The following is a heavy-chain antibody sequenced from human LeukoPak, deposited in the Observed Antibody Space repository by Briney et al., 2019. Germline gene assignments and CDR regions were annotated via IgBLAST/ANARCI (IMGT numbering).Heavy chain of an antibody. CDR3: ARVGGSSGWPEYFQH. Sequence: GGSLRLSCAASGFTFNDYYMSWIRQAPGKGLEWVSYISSSGSTIYYADSVKGRFTISRDNAKNSLYLQMNSLRAEATAVYYCARVGGSSGWPEYFQHWGQGTLVTVSS. CDR1: GFTFNDYY. V-gene: IGHV3-11*04. CDR2: ISSSGSTI. D-gene: IGHD6-19*01. J-gene: IGHJ1*01.